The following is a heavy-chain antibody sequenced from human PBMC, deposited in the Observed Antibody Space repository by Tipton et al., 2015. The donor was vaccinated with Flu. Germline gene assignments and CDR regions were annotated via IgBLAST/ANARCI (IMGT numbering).Heavy chain of an antibody. J-gene: IGHJ4*02. Sequence: TLSLTCTVSGGSISSGNNYWGWIRQPAGKGLEWIGCIYTSGSTSYNPSLKSRVTISVDTSKNQFSLKLSSVTAADTAVYYCAKEPPGYWGQGTLVTVSS. CDR2: IYTSGST. CDR3: AKEPPGY. V-gene: IGHV4-61*02. CDR1: GGSISSGNNY.